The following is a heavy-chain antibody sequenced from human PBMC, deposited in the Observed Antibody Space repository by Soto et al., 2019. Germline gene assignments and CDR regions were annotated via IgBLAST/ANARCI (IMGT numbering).Heavy chain of an antibody. D-gene: IGHD2-15*01. CDR3: ARHVAAAGYYYYYYMDV. CDR1: GYSFTTYW. J-gene: IGHJ6*03. V-gene: IGHV5-51*01. Sequence: GESLKISCKGSGYSFTTYWIGWVRQMPGKGLEWMGIIYPGDSDTRYSPSFQGQVTISADKSISTAYLQWSSLKASDTAMNYCARHVAAAGYYYYYYMDVWGKGTTVTVSS. CDR2: IYPGDSDT.